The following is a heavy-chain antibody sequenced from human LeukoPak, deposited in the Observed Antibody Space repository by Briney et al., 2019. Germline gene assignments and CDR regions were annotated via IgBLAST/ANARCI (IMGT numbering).Heavy chain of an antibody. D-gene: IGHD3-16*01. CDR2: IHSTGST. CDR1: SGSISGYF. V-gene: IGHV4-59*08. Sequence: PSETLSLTCTVSSGSISGYFWSWIRQPPGQGLEWIAYIHSTGSTNYSPSLKSRVTISVDSSKNQFSLKLTSVTAADTAVYYCARHPGGSPRGWKNFDPWGQGVLVTVSS. CDR3: ARHPGGSPRGWKNFDP. J-gene: IGHJ5*02.